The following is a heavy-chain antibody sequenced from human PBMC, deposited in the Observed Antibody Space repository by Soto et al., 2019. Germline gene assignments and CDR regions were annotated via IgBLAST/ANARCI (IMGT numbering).Heavy chain of an antibody. Sequence: GGSLRLSCAASGFTCRSYAMIWVRQAPGKGLEWVSAISGSGGSTYYADSVKGRFTISRDNSKNTLYLQMNSLRAEDTAVYYCAKLSPPRGSSWYWWFDPWGQGTLVTVSS. CDR1: GFTCRSYA. V-gene: IGHV3-23*01. CDR2: ISGSGGST. CDR3: AKLSPPRGSSWYWWFDP. J-gene: IGHJ5*02. D-gene: IGHD6-13*01.